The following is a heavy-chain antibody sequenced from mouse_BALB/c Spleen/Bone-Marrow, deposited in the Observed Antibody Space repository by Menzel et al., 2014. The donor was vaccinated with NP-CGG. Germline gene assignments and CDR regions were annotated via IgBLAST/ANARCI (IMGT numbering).Heavy chain of an antibody. CDR2: IWAGGST. J-gene: IGHJ2*01. CDR1: GFSLTSYG. CDR3: ARSLIRLRYFDY. D-gene: IGHD1-2*01. Sequence: VKLQESGPGLVSPSQSLSITCTVSGFSLTSYGVHWVRQSPGKGLEWLGVIWAGGSTNYNSALMSRLSISKDNSESQVFLKMNSLQTDDTAMYYCARSLIRLRYFDYWGQGTTLTVSS. V-gene: IGHV2-9*02.